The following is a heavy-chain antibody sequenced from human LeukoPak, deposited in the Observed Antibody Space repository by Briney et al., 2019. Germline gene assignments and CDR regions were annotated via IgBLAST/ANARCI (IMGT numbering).Heavy chain of an antibody. CDR3: ARSYCSGGSCYSTGFDP. V-gene: IGHV3-9*01. Sequence: PGRSLRLSCAASGFTFDDYAMHWVRQAPGKGLEWVSGISWNSGSIGYADSVKGRFTISRDNAKNSLYLQMNSLRAEDTAVYYCARSYCSGGSCYSTGFDPWGQGTLVTVSS. CDR2: ISWNSGSI. D-gene: IGHD2-15*01. J-gene: IGHJ5*02. CDR1: GFTFDDYA.